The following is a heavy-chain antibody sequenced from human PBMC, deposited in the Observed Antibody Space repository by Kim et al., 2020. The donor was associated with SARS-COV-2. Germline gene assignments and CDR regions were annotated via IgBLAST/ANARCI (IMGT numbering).Heavy chain of an antibody. CDR1: GFTFSSYS. V-gene: IGHV3-48*02. CDR3: ARVHNTGWRALDV. J-gene: IGHJ6*02. D-gene: IGHD6-19*01. CDR2: ISTTSSTI. Sequence: GGSLRHSCAASGFTFSSYSFNWVRQAPGKGLEWVSHISTTSSTIYYADSVKGRFTISRDNAENSLYLQVNSLRDEDTAVYYCARVHNTGWRALDVWGQGTTVTVSS.